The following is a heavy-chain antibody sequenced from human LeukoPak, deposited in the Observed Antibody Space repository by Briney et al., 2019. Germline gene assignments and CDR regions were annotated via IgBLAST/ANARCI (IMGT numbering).Heavy chain of an antibody. V-gene: IGHV3-15*01. CDR2: IKSKTDGGTT. CDR3: TTALDFWSGPQFDY. Sequence: KTGGSLRPSCAASGFTFSNAWMSWVRQAPGKGLEWVGRIKSKTDGGTTDYAAPVKGRFTISRDDSKNTLYLQMNSLKTEDTAVYYCTTALDFWSGPQFDYWGQGTLVTVSS. D-gene: IGHD3-3*01. CDR1: GFTFSNAW. J-gene: IGHJ4*02.